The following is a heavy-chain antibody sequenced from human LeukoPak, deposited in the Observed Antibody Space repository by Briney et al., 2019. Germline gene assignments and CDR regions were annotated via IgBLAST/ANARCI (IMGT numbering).Heavy chain of an antibody. V-gene: IGHV4-34*01. Sequence: ASEALSLTCAVYGGSFSGYYWSWIRQPPGKGLEWIGEINHSGSTNYNPSLKSRVTISVDTSKNQFSLKLSSVTAADTAVYYCARGGGEATDIVVVPAAINFDYWGQGTLVTVSS. J-gene: IGHJ4*02. CDR2: INHSGST. D-gene: IGHD2-2*02. CDR3: ARGGGEATDIVVVPAAINFDY. CDR1: GGSFSGYY.